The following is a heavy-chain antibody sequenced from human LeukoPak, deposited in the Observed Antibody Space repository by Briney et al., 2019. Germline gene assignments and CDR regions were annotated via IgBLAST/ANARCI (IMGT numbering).Heavy chain of an antibody. V-gene: IGHV3-23*01. CDR2: ISGSGEST. D-gene: IGHD3-10*01. Sequence: PGGSLRLSCAASGFTFSNYAMSWVRQAPGKGLEWVSAISGSGESTYYGDSVKGRFTISRDNSKNTLHLQMNSLRAEDTAVYYCAKSGGPLNNWFDPWGQGTLVTVSS. CDR1: GFTFSNYA. J-gene: IGHJ5*02. CDR3: AKSGGPLNNWFDP.